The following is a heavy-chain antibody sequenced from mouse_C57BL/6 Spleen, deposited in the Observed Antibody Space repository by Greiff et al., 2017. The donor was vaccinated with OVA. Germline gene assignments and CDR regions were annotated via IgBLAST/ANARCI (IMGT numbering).Heavy chain of an antibody. CDR3: TTRDAPWYFDV. CDR1: GFNIKDDY. J-gene: IGHJ1*03. V-gene: IGHV14-4*01. CDR2: IDPENGDT. Sequence: EVQLQQSGAELVRPGASVKLSCTASGFNIKDDYMHWVKQRPEQGLEWIGWIDPENGDTAYASKFQGKATITADTSSNTAYLQLSSLTSEDTAVYYCTTRDAPWYFDVWGTGTTVTVSS.